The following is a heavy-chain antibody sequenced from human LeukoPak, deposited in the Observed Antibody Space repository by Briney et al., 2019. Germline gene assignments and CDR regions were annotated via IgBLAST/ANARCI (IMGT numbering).Heavy chain of an antibody. D-gene: IGHD1-26*01. CDR2: IYYSGST. V-gene: IGHV4-39*01. Sequence: PSETLSLTCTVTGGSISSSSYYWGWIRPPPGKGLEWIGSIYYSGSTYYNPSLESRVTISVDRSKNQFSLKLSSVTAADTAVYYCARVTGATTGFTDYWGQGTLVTVSS. CDR3: ARVTGATTGFTDY. J-gene: IGHJ4*02. CDR1: GGSISSSSYY.